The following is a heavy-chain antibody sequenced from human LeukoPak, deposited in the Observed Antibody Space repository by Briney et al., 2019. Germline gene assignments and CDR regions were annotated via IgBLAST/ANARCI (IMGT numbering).Heavy chain of an antibody. V-gene: IGHV3-7*01. CDR2: IKQDGSDK. Sequence: GGSLRLSCAASGFIFSSYWMTWVRQAPGKGLEWVANIKQDGSDKYYVDSLKGRFTDSRDSAKNSLYLQMNSLRAEDTAVYYCARIVGTLDYWGQGTLVTVSS. CDR1: GFIFSSYW. D-gene: IGHD1-26*01. CDR3: ARIVGTLDY. J-gene: IGHJ4*02.